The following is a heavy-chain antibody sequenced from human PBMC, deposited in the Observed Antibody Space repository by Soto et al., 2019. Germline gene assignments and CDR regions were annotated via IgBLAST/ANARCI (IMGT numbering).Heavy chain of an antibody. CDR3: ARVVPFFFSWFGP. V-gene: IGHV1-18*01. CDR2: ISLYSDGT. J-gene: IGHJ5*02. CDR1: GYTFSNYG. Sequence: ASVKVSCKTSGYTFSNYGITWVRQAPGQPLEWLGWISLYSDGTNYAQKFQGRVSMTTDTSTTTAYMELRSLRSDDTAVYYCARVVPFFFSWFGPWGQSTLFPVSS. D-gene: IGHD2-2*01.